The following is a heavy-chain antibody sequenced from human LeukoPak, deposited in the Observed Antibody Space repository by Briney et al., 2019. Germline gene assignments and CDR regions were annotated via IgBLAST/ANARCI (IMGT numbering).Heavy chain of an antibody. CDR3: AKARKYSSSSGYFDY. Sequence: SGGSLRLSCAASGFTFSSYAMSWVRQAPGKGLEWVSAISGSGGSTYYADSVKGRFTTSRDNSKNTLYLQMNSLRAEDTAVYYCAKARKYSSSSGYFDYWGQGTLVTVSS. CDR2: ISGSGGST. J-gene: IGHJ4*02. CDR1: GFTFSSYA. D-gene: IGHD6-13*01. V-gene: IGHV3-23*01.